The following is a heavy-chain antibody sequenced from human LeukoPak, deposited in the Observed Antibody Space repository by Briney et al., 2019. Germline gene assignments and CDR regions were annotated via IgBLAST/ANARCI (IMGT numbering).Heavy chain of an antibody. CDR2: FNPNSGGT. CDR3: ARNRYSSGWGRYYYYYMDV. D-gene: IGHD6-19*01. J-gene: IGHJ6*03. Sequence: ASVKLSCKASGYTFTGYYMHWVRQAPGQGLEWMGWFNPNSGGTNYAQKFQGGVTMTRDTSISTAYMELSRLRSDDTAVYYCARNRYSSGWGRYYYYYMDVWGKGTTVTVSS. CDR1: GYTFTGYY. V-gene: IGHV1-2*02.